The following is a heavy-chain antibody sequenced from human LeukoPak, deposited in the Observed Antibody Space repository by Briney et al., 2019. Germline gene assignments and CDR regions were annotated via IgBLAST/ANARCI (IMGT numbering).Heavy chain of an antibody. CDR3: ATSGYSSSWYNL. V-gene: IGHV1-69*05. D-gene: IGHD2-15*01. Sequence: SVKVSCKASGGTFSSYAISWVRQAPGQGLEWMGGIIAIFGTTNYAQKFQGRDTITTDESTSTAYMEMSSLTSEDTAAYYCATSGYSSSWYNLWGQGTLVTVSS. CDR2: IIAIFGTT. J-gene: IGHJ5*02. CDR1: GGTFSSYA.